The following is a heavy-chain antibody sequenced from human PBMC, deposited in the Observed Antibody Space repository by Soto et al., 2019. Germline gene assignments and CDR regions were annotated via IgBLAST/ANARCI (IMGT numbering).Heavy chain of an antibody. J-gene: IGHJ6*02. D-gene: IGHD1-26*01. CDR2: IYYSGST. CDR3: ARRISGIVGASARRYYYYGMDV. V-gene: IGHV4-39*01. Sequence: SETLSLTCTVSGGSISSSSYYWGWIRQPPGKGLEWIGSIYYSGSTYYNPSLKSRVTISVDTSKNQFSLKLSSVTAADTAVYYCARRISGIVGASARRYYYYGMDVWGQGTTVTVSS. CDR1: GGSISSSSYY.